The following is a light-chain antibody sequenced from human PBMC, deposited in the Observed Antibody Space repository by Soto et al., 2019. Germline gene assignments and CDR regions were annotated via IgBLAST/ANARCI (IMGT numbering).Light chain of an antibody. J-gene: IGKJ1*01. CDR2: GAS. Sequence: EIVIAQSPATLSVSPGERATLSCRASQSVSSNLAWYQQKPGQAPRLLIYGASTRATGIPARFSGSGSGTEFTLTISSLQSEDFAVYYCQQYNNWPPCTFGQGTKADIK. CDR3: QQYNNWPPCT. V-gene: IGKV3-15*01. CDR1: QSVSSN.